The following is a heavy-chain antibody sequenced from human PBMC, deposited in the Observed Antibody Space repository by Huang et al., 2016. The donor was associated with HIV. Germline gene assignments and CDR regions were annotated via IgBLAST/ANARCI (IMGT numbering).Heavy chain of an antibody. D-gene: IGHD2-8*01. CDR2: FYYSGST. V-gene: IGHV4-59*11. CDR1: GASISSHY. CDR3: ARGTNWVSSWYFDL. Sequence: QVKLRESGPGLVKPSETLSLTCTVSGASISSHYWTWIRQPPGKGLEWIGSFYYSGSTNSDPSLNGRVTVSLDTAKSQFSLSLTSVTAADTAIYYCARGTNWVSSWYFDLWGRGTPVTVSS. J-gene: IGHJ2*01.